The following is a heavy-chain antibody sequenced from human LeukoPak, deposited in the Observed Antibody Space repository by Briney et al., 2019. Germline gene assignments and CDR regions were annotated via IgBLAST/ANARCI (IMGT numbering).Heavy chain of an antibody. V-gene: IGHV4-30-4*01. CDR2: IYYSGST. CDR3: ARDRLVGGFDAFDI. D-gene: IGHD1-26*01. CDR1: GGSIRSSYYY. J-gene: IGHJ3*02. Sequence: PSETLSLTCTVSGGSIRSSYYYWSWIRQPPGKGLEWIGYIYYSGSTYYNPSLKSRVTISVDTSKNQFSLKLSSVTAADTAVYYCARDRLVGGFDAFDIWGQGTMVTVSS.